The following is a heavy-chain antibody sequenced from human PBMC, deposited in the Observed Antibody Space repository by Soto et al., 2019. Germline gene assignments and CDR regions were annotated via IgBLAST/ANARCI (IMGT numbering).Heavy chain of an antibody. V-gene: IGHV1-69*01. Sequence: QVQLVQSGAEVKKPGSSVKVSRKASGGTFSSYAISWVRQAPGQGLEWMGGIIPIFGTTNYAQKFQGRVTITADESTSTAYMELSSLRSEDTAVYYCARVRADDYVWGGQSSFDYWGQGTLVTVSS. CDR2: IIPIFGTT. CDR3: ARVRADDYVWGGQSSFDY. CDR1: GGTFSSYA. D-gene: IGHD3-16*01. J-gene: IGHJ4*02.